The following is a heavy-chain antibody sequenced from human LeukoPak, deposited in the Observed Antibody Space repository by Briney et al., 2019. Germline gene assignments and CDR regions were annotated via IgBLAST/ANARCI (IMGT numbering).Heavy chain of an antibody. CDR2: IHTSWTT. CDR1: GGSMSSYY. Sequence: SETLSLTCTVSGGSMSSYYWSFIRQPAGKGLEWIGRIHTSWTTYYNPSLKSRVTMSVDTSRNQFSLRLTSVTAADTAVYYCAREGRSATDGYWGQGTLVTVSS. V-gene: IGHV4-4*07. J-gene: IGHJ4*02. D-gene: IGHD3-16*01. CDR3: AREGRSATDGY.